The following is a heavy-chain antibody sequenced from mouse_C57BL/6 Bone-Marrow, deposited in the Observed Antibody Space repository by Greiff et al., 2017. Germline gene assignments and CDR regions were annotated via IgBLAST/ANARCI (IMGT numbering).Heavy chain of an antibody. J-gene: IGHJ2*01. D-gene: IGHD1-1*02. Sequence: EVKLVESGGGLVKPGGSLKLSCAASGFTFSSYAMSWVRQTPEKRLEWVATISDGGSYTYNPDNVKGRFTISRDNAKNNLYLQMSHLKSEDTAMYYCARGGYFDYWGQGTTLTVSS. CDR3: ARGGYFDY. CDR1: GFTFSSYA. CDR2: ISDGGSYT. V-gene: IGHV5-4*03.